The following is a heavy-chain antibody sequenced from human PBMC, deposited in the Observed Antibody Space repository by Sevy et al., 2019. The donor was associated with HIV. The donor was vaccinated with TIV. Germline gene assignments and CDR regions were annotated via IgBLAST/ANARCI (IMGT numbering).Heavy chain of an antibody. CDR2: ISAYNGNT. CDR1: GYTFTSYG. D-gene: IGHD3-22*01. CDR3: AMSSGYYGWFDP. Sequence: ASVKVSCKASGYTFTSYGISWVRQAPGEGLEWMGGISAYNGNTNYAQKLQGRVTMTTDTSTSTAYMELRSLRSDDTAVYYCAMSSGYYGWFDPWGQGTLVTVSS. V-gene: IGHV1-18*01. J-gene: IGHJ5*02.